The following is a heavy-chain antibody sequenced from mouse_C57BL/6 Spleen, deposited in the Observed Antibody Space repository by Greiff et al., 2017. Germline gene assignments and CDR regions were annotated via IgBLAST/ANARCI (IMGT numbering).Heavy chain of an antibody. J-gene: IGHJ2*01. CDR3: ARRRSQASDDYDTWDD. D-gene: IGHD2-4*01. CDR1: GYTFTSYG. Sequence: EVQLQQSGAELVRPGSSVKMSCKTSGYTFTSYGINWVKQRPGQGLEWIGNIYIGNGYTEYNDKFKGKTTLTSDTSSSTAYMQISSLTSEDSAIYYCARRRSQASDDYDTWDDWGQGTTLTVSS. CDR2: IYIGNGYT. V-gene: IGHV1-58*01.